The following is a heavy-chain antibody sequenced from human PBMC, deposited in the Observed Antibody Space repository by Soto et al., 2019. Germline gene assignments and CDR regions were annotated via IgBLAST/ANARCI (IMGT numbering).Heavy chain of an antibody. Sequence: QVQLVQSGAEVKKPGASVKVSCKASGYTFTSYAMHWVRQAPGQRLEWMGWINAGNGNTKYSQKFQGRVTITRDTSGSTAYMGLSSLRSEDTAVYYCARSRGGIVEATTVCGSDSWGQGTLVTVSS. V-gene: IGHV1-3*01. CDR1: GYTFTSYA. J-gene: IGHJ4*02. CDR2: INAGNGNT. CDR3: ARSRGGIVEATTVCGSDS. D-gene: IGHD1-26*01.